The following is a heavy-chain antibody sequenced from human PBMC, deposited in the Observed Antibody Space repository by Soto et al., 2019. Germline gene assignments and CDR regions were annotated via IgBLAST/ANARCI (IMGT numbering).Heavy chain of an antibody. V-gene: IGHV3-66*01. Sequence: EVQLVESGGGLVQPGGSLRLSCAASGFTISNNYMSWVRRAPGKGLEWVSVIDSGDNTYYPDSVKGRFSVSRDNSKNTLYLQMTSLRAADTAVYYCARDVMFDPWGQGSLVTVSS. J-gene: IGHJ5*02. CDR2: IDSGDNT. CDR3: ARDVMFDP. CDR1: GFTISNNY.